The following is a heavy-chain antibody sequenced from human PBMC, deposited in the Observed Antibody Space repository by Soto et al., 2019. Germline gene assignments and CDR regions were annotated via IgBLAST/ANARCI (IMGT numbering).Heavy chain of an antibody. CDR1: GGTFSSYT. CDR3: ARDGGSGMGLGWFDP. V-gene: IGHV1-69*02. Sequence: QVQLVQSGAEVKKPGSSVKVSCKASGGTFSSYTISWVRQAPGQGLEWMGRIIPILGIANYAQKFQGRVTVXADXSXTTAYMELSSLRSEDTAVYYCARDGGSGMGLGWFDPWGQGPLVTVSS. D-gene: IGHD6-13*01. CDR2: IIPILGIA. J-gene: IGHJ5*02.